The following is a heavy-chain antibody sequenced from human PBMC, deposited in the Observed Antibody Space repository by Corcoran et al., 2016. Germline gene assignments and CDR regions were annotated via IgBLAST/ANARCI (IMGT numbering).Heavy chain of an antibody. Sequence: QLQLQESGPGLVKPSETLSLTCTVSGGSISSSSYYWGWIRQPPGKGLEWIGSIYYSGSTYYNPSLKSRVTIAVDTSKNQFSLKMSSVTAADTAVYYCARDTLRTSYYYDGMDVWGQGTTVTVSS. J-gene: IGHJ6*02. D-gene: IGHD3-16*01. CDR3: ARDTLRTSYYYDGMDV. CDR2: IYYSGST. V-gene: IGHV4-39*07. CDR1: GGSISSSSYY.